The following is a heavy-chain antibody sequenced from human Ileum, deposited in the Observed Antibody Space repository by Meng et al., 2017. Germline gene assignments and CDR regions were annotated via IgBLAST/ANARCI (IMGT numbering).Heavy chain of an antibody. Sequence: QAQLQQACPGMVKPSQTLSPPCAISWDSVSSNSAAWNWIRQSPSRGLEWPGRTYYRSKWSSDYAVSVRGRITINADTSKNQFSLQLNSVTPDDTAVYYCARKAVAVGTFDYWGQGTLVTVFS. V-gene: IGHV6-1*01. CDR2: TYYRSKWSS. J-gene: IGHJ4*02. CDR3: ARKAVAVGTFDY. D-gene: IGHD6-19*01. CDR1: WDSVSSNSAA.